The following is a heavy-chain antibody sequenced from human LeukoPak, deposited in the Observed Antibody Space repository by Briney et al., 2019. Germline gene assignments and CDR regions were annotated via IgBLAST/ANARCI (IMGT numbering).Heavy chain of an antibody. CDR1: GYTLTSYD. J-gene: IGHJ4*02. CDR3: ARVAYAAAGAIDY. Sequence: ASVKVSCKASGYTLTSYDINWVRQATGQGLEWMGWMNPNSGNTGYAQKFQGRVTMTRNTSISTAYMELSSLRSEDTAVYYCARVAYAAAGAIDYWGQGALVTVSS. CDR2: MNPNSGNT. V-gene: IGHV1-8*01. D-gene: IGHD6-13*01.